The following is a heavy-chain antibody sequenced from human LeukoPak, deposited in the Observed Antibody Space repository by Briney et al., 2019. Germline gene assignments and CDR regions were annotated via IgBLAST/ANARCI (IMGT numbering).Heavy chain of an antibody. D-gene: IGHD3-3*01. CDR1: GCTFTSYG. CDR3: ARDRYYDFWSGYHYDY. V-gene: IGHV1-18*01. J-gene: IGHJ4*02. CDR2: ISAYNGNT. Sequence: AAVKVSCKASGCTFTSYGISWLRQAPGQGLEWMGWISAYNGNTNYAQKLQGRVTMTTDTSTSTAYMELRSLRSEDTAVYYCARDRYYDFWSGYHYDYWGQGTLVTVSS.